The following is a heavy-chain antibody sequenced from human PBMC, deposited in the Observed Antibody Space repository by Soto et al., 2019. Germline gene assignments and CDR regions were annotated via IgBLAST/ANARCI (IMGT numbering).Heavy chain of an antibody. CDR3: ARTHRYCSGDSCYLVDY. J-gene: IGHJ4*02. CDR2: ISSSSSTI. V-gene: IGHV3-48*01. Sequence: SGGSLRISCATSGFAFSRYNMNCVRQAPGKELEWVSYISSSSSTIYYADSVKGRFTISRDNAKNSLDLQMNTLRADDTAVYYCARTHRYCSGDSCYLVDYWGQGTLVTVSS. D-gene: IGHD2-15*01. CDR1: GFAFSRYN.